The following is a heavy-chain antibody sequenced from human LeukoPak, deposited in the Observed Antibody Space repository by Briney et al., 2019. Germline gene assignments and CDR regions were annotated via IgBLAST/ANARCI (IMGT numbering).Heavy chain of an antibody. CDR1: GGSISSGDYY. Sequence: SETLSLTCTVSGGSISSGDYYGSWIRQPPGKGLEWIGYIYYSGSTYYNPSLKSRVTISVDTSKNQFSLKLSSVTAADTAVYYCASLMITFGGVITPRRWGQGTLVTVSS. J-gene: IGHJ4*02. CDR3: ASLMITFGGVITPRR. CDR2: IYYSGST. D-gene: IGHD3-16*02. V-gene: IGHV4-30-4*01.